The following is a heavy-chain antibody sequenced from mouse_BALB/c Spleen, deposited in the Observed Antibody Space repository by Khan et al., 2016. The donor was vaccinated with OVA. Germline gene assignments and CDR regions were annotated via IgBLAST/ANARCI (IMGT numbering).Heavy chain of an antibody. V-gene: IGHV1-7*01. J-gene: IGHJ2*01. CDR1: GYTFTTYW. Sequence: VQLQESGAELAKPGASVKMSCKASGYTFTTYWMHWVKQRPGQGLEWIGYINPTSGFTDYNQKFKDKATLTADKSSSTAYMQLSSLTSDDSAVYYWARDRIDYWGQGTTRTVSS. CDR3: ARDRIDY. CDR2: INPTSGFT.